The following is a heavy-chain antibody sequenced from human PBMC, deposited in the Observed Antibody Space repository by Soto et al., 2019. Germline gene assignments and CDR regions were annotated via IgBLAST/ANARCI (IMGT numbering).Heavy chain of an antibody. D-gene: IGHD2-2*01. CDR1: GGSISSSNW. CDR2: IYHSGST. CDR3: AKVVGGYYYAMDV. J-gene: IGHJ6*02. V-gene: IGHV4-4*02. Sequence: QVQLQESGPGLVKPSGTLSLTCAVSGGSISSSNWWSWVRQPPGKGLEWIGEIYHSGSTNYNPSLKSRGTVSVDKSKNPFSLKLSSVTAADTAVYYCAKVVGGYYYAMDVWGQGTTVTVSS.